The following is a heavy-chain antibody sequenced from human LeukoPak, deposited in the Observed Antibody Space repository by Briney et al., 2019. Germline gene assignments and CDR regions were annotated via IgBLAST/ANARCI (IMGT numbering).Heavy chain of an antibody. D-gene: IGHD6-19*01. J-gene: IGHJ4*02. CDR1: GFTFSSYS. CDR2: ISSSSSYI. V-gene: IGHV3-21*01. Sequence: GGSLRLSCAASGFTFSSYSMNWVRQAPGKGLECVSSISSSSSYIYYADSVKGRFTISRDNAKNSLYLQMNSLRAEDTAVYYCARDSSAPSEFDYWGQGTLVTVSS. CDR3: ARDSSAPSEFDY.